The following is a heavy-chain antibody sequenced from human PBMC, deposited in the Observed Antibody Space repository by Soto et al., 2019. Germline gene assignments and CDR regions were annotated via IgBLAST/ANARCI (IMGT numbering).Heavy chain of an antibody. V-gene: IGHV3-11*01. CDR1: GFTFSDYY. CDR3: ARDEGNRWRWFGESTAHAFDI. Sequence: GGSLRLSCAASGFTFSDYYMSWIRQAPGKGLEWVSYISSSGSTIYYADSVKGRFTISRDNAKNSLYLQMNSLRAEDTAVYYCARDEGNRWRWFGESTAHAFDIWGQGTMVTVSS. CDR2: ISSSGSTI. D-gene: IGHD3-10*01. J-gene: IGHJ3*02.